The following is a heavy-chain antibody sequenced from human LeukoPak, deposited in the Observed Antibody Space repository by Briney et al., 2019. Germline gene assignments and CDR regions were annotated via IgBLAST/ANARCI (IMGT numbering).Heavy chain of an antibody. Sequence: SETLSLTCAVYGGSFSGYYWSWICQPPGKGLEWIGEINHSGSTNYNPSLKSRVTISVDTSKNQFSLKLSSVTAADTAVYYCARSSSGWHFDYWGQGTLVTVSS. V-gene: IGHV4-34*01. CDR2: INHSGST. D-gene: IGHD6-19*01. CDR3: ARSSSGWHFDY. J-gene: IGHJ4*02. CDR1: GGSFSGYY.